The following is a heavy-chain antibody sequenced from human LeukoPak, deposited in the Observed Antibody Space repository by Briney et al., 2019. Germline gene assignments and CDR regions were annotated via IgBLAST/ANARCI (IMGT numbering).Heavy chain of an antibody. J-gene: IGHJ4*02. V-gene: IGHV3-20*04. D-gene: IGHD2-21*01. CDR1: GFTFDDYG. Sequence: GGSLRLSCAGSGFTFDDYGMSWVRQAPGKGLEWVSGINWNGGSTGYADSVKGRFTISRDNAKNSLYLQMNSLRAEDTALYYCARDGIYCGGDCYFHFDYWGQGTLVSVSS. CDR2: INWNGGST. CDR3: ARDGIYCGGDCYFHFDY.